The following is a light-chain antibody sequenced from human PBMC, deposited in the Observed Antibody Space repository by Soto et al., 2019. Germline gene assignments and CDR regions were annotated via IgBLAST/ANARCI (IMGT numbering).Light chain of an antibody. CDR1: QGISSF. J-gene: IGKJ1*01. CDR2: DAS. V-gene: IGKV1-16*01. CDR3: QQYHSYPAS. Sequence: DIQMTQSPSSLSASVGDRVTITCRASQGISSFLAWFQQKPGKAPKSLIYDASTLQSGVSSRFSGSGSDTHFTLTISSRHPEEFATYYCQQYHSYPASFGQGTKVEIK.